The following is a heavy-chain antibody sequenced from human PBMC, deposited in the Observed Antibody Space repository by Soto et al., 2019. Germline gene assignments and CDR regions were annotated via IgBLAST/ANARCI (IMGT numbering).Heavy chain of an antibody. Sequence: EVKLVESGGGLVQPGGSLRLSCAASGFTFSNYWMYWVRQAPGQGLVWVSRINSDGSVSSYADSVKGRLTISRDNVKNTHYLQMNSLRVEDTAVYYCARGDCVGGSCYSLAGSFYYYMDVWGKGTTVTVFS. D-gene: IGHD2-15*01. CDR1: GFTFSNYW. J-gene: IGHJ6*03. CDR2: INSDGSVS. V-gene: IGHV3-74*01. CDR3: ARGDCVGGSCYSLAGSFYYYMDV.